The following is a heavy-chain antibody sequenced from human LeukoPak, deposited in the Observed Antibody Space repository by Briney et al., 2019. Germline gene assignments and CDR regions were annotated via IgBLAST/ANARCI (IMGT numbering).Heavy chain of an antibody. CDR1: GYSISSGYY. CDR3: ARDQSFGKRGFDP. D-gene: IGHD4-23*01. J-gene: IGHJ5*02. V-gene: IGHV4-38-2*02. Sequence: SETLSLTCTVSGYSISSGYYWGWIRQPPGKGLEWIGSIYHSGSTYYNPSLKSRVTISVDTSKNQFSLKLSSVTAADTAVYYCARDQSFGKRGFDPWGQGTLVTVSS. CDR2: IYHSGST.